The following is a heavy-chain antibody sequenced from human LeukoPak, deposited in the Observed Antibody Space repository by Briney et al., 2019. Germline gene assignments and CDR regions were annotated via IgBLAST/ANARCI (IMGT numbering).Heavy chain of an antibody. J-gene: IGHJ4*02. Sequence: PSETLSLTCAVYGGSFSGYYWNWIRQPPGKGLEWIGEINHSGSTNYNPSLKSRVTISVDTSKNQFSLKLSSVTAADTAVYYCARSRGWLQSHPLGYWGQGTLVTVSS. CDR1: GGSFSGYY. D-gene: IGHD5-24*01. CDR2: INHSGST. CDR3: ARSRGWLQSHPLGY. V-gene: IGHV4-34*01.